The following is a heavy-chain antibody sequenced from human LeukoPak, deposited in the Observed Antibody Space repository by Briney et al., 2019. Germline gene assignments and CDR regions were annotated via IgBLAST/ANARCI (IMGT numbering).Heavy chain of an antibody. CDR3: ARRQGTTLSFDY. J-gene: IGHJ4*02. CDR2: INAYNGNT. V-gene: IGHV1-18*01. CDR1: GYTFTSYG. Sequence: ASVKVSCKASGYTFTSYGFSWVRQAPGQGLEWMGWINAYNGNTNYAQKLQGRVTLTTDTSTSTAYMELRSLRFDDTAVYYCARRQGTTLSFDYWGQGTLVTVSS. D-gene: IGHD1-1*01.